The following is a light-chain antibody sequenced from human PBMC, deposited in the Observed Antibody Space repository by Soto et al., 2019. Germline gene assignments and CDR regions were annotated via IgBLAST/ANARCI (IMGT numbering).Light chain of an antibody. Sequence: EIQMTQSPSSLSASVGDRVTITCRASQSSSSYLNWYQQKPGKAPNXXIHAAFNLQSGVPSRFSGSGSGTDFTLTISSLQPEDFATYYCQQSYSFPRTFGQGTKVDIK. CDR2: AAF. V-gene: IGKV1-39*01. J-gene: IGKJ1*01. CDR1: QSSSSY. CDR3: QQSYSFPRT.